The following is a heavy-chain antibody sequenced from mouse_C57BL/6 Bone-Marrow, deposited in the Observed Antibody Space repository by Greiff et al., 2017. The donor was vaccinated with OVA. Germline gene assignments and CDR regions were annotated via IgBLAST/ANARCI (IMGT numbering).Heavy chain of an antibody. Sequence: VKLQQSGAELVRPGASVPPSFNSSGYTFTDYEMHWVKQTPVHGLEWIGAIDPETGGTAYNQKFKGKAILTADKSSSTAYMELRSLTSEDSAVYYCTSYYYGPYGGQGTTLTVSS. D-gene: IGHD1-1*01. V-gene: IGHV1-15*01. CDR3: TSYYYGPY. CDR2: IDPETGGT. CDR1: GYTFTDYE. J-gene: IGHJ2*01.